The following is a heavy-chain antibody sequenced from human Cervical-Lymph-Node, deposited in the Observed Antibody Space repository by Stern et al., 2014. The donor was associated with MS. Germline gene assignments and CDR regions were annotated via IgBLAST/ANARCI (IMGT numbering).Heavy chain of an antibody. Sequence: VQLVQSGAEVKKPGASVKVSCKASGYTFATFAVHWVRQAPGQRLEWMGWIAASNANTKYSQKFQDRLSFTRDTSANTVYMELSSLRSEDTAVYFCARGRGVVLATSYFDYWGQGTLLTVSS. J-gene: IGHJ4*02. V-gene: IGHV1-3*01. D-gene: IGHD3-3*01. CDR1: GYTFATFA. CDR3: ARGRGVVLATSYFDY. CDR2: IAASNANT.